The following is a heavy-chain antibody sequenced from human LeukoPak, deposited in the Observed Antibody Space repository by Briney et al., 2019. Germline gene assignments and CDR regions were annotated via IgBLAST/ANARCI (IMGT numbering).Heavy chain of an antibody. V-gene: IGHV4-59*08. Sequence: SETLSLTCTVSGGSISGYYWSWIRQPPGKGLEWSGDIYFGGTTYYKTSLKSRVTISLHTSTNQFSLNLTSVTAADTAEYFCARRTAKWNHRSPEFDPWGQGTLVIVSS. J-gene: IGHJ5*01. CDR2: IYFGGTT. CDR3: ARRTAKWNHRSPEFDP. CDR1: GGSISGYY. D-gene: IGHD1-14*01.